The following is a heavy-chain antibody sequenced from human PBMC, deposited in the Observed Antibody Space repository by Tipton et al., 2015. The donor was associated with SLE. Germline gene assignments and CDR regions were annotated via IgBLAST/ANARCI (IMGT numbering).Heavy chain of an antibody. D-gene: IGHD6-19*01. CDR1: GFTFSHYA. CDR2: INQDGSET. V-gene: IGHV3-7*03. CDR3: ARDGVAVPGPYFEY. Sequence: SLRLSCAASGFTFSHYAMHWVRQAPGKGLEWVANINQDGSETYSVNSVKGRFTISRDNTKNSLYLQMNSLRAEDTAVYYCARDGVAVPGPYFEYWGQGTLVTVSS. J-gene: IGHJ4*02.